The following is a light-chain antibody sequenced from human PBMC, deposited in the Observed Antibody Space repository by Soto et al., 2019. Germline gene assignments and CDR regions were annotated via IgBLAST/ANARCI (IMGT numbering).Light chain of an antibody. CDR1: SGDVGTYNL. V-gene: IGLV2-23*01. CDR2: EGS. J-gene: IGLJ2*01. CDR3: SSYAGAVA. Sequence: QSALTQPASVSGSPGQSITISCIGTSGDVGTYNLVSWYQHHPGKAPKLMIYEGSNRPSGVSHRFSGSQSGNTASLTISGLQAEDEADYYCSSYAGAVAFGGGTKLTVL.